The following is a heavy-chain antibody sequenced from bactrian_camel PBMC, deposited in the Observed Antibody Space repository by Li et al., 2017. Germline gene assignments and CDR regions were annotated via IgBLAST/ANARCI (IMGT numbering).Heavy chain of an antibody. D-gene: IGHD1*01. CDR1: GYMYC. CDR3: AYVLRRYCSDYLRSMQAPDFTE. Sequence: HVQLVESGGGSVQAGGSLRLSCAASGYMYCMGWFRQAPGKEREGVAAVDYDGTTNVQFTVKGRFTPSLDNAKNTLYLQMNSLKPEDTAVYYCAYVLRRYCSDYLRSMQAPDFTEWGQGTQVTVS. CDR2: VDYDGTT. J-gene: IGHJ4*01. V-gene: IGHV3S53*01.